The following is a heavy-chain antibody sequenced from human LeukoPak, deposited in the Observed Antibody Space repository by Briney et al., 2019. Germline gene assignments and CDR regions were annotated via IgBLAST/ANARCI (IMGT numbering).Heavy chain of an antibody. CDR3: TTVAWNYYAIYYYYYMDV. CDR1: GFTFSNAW. J-gene: IGHJ6*03. V-gene: IGHV3-15*01. Sequence: GGSLRLSCAASGFTFSNAWMSWVRQAPGKGREWVGRIKSKTDGGTTDYAAPVKGRFTISRDDSKNTLYLQMNSLKTEDTAVYYCTTVAWNYYAIYYYYYMDVWGKGTTVTVSS. D-gene: IGHD1-7*01. CDR2: IKSKTDGGTT.